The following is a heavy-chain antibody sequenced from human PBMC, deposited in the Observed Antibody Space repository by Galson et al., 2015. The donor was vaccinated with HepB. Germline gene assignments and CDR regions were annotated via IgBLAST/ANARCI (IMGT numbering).Heavy chain of an antibody. CDR2: ISYDGSNK. Sequence: SLRLSCAASGFTFSSYGMHWVRQAPGKGLEWVAVISYDGSNKYYADSVKGRFTISRDNSKNTLYLQMNSLRAEDTAVYYCAKQDYDFWSGYLNYWGQGTLVTVSS. J-gene: IGHJ4*02. CDR1: GFTFSSYG. V-gene: IGHV3-30*18. CDR3: AKQDYDFWSGYLNY. D-gene: IGHD3-3*01.